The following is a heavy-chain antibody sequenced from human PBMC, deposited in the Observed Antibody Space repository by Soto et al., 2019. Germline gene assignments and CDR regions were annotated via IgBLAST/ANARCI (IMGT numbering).Heavy chain of an antibody. V-gene: IGHV1-8*01. J-gene: IGHJ5*02. CDR1: GYSFTSYD. CDR2: LNTNSGRT. Sequence: QEQLVQSGAVVKEPGASVTVSCKASGYSFTSYDINWVRQAAGQGLEWMGWLNTNSGRTGYAQKFQGRVTMTMDTSSSTAYMELNSLRSDDTAVYYCERVPASLDPWGQGTLVTVSS. CDR3: ERVPASLDP.